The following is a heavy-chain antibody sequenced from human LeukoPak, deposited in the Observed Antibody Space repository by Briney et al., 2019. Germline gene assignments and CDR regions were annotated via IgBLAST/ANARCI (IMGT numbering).Heavy chain of an antibody. Sequence: ASVKVSCKASGYTFNDHDMHWVLQAPGQGLELMGRINPNSGGTTYAQKFQGRVTMTRDTSISTAYMELSRLTSDDTAVYYCARDWSGSYEQWGQGTLVSVSS. D-gene: IGHD1-26*01. CDR3: ARDWSGSYEQ. V-gene: IGHV1-2*06. CDR1: GYTFNDHD. J-gene: IGHJ4*02. CDR2: INPNSGGT.